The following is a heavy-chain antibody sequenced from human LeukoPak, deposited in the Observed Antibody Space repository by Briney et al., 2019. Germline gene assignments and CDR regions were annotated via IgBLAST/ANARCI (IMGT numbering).Heavy chain of an antibody. D-gene: IGHD2-15*01. J-gene: IGHJ6*03. CDR2: IWNDGSDT. Sequence: RSGRSLRLSCAASGFAFSSSGMHSVRQAPGKGLEWVALIWNDGSDTNYGDSVKGRFNISRDNSKNPLYLQMISLRAEDTAVYYCAKGFKYCSYIGCYENIYYTDVWGKGTTVSVSS. CDR1: GFAFSSSG. V-gene: IGHV3-33*06. CDR3: AKGFKYCSYIGCYENIYYTDV.